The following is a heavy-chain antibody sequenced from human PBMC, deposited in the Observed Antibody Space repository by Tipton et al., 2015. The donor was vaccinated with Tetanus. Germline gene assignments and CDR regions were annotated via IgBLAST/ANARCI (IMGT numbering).Heavy chain of an antibody. CDR3: ARTADNWFDP. V-gene: IGHV4-39*01. Sequence: LTCTVSGGSISSGTFYWDWIRKTPGKGLEWIGNIYSYNGNTLQNPSLQSRVTISLDKSKNQFSPKLRSVTAADTAIYYCARTADNWFDPWGQGTLVTVSS. J-gene: IGHJ5*02. CDR2: IYSYNGNT. CDR1: GGSISSGTFY. D-gene: IGHD2-21*02.